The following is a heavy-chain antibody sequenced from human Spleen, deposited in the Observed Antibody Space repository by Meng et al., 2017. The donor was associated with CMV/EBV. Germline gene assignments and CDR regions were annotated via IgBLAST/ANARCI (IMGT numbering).Heavy chain of an antibody. CDR3: ARGGEMATSFLNYYGLDV. CDR2: TYYRSRWNN. J-gene: IGHJ6*02. D-gene: IGHD5-24*01. CDR1: GDSVSSSSAA. V-gene: IGHV6-1*01. Sequence: LRLSCAISGDSVSSSSAAWSWIRQSPSRGLEWLGRTYYRSRWNNDYAVSVISRISINPDTSKNQFSLQLNSVTPEDTAVYYCARGGEMATSFLNYYGLDVWGQGTTVTVSS.